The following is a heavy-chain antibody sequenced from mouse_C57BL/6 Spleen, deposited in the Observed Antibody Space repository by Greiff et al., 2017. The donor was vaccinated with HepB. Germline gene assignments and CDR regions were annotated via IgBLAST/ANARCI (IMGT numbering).Heavy chain of an antibody. CDR2: INPSSGYT. Sequence: VQLQQSGAELARPGASVKMSCKASGYTFTSYTMHWVKQRPGQGLEWIGYINPSSGYTKYNQKFKDKATLTADKSSSTAYMQLSSLTSEDSAVYYCARPTEYDYDEAMDYWGQGTSVTVSS. J-gene: IGHJ4*01. CDR1: GYTFTSYT. V-gene: IGHV1-4*01. CDR3: ARPTEYDYDEAMDY. D-gene: IGHD2-4*01.